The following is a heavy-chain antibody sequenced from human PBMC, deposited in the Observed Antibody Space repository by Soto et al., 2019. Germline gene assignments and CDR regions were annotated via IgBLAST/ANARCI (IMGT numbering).Heavy chain of an antibody. J-gene: IGHJ3*01. CDR3: ARGRDDA. CDR1: VYTFSNYD. CDR2: MNPDSGNT. V-gene: IGHV1-8*01. Sequence: QVQLVQSGAEVKKPGASVKVSCKASVYTFSNYDINWVRQATGQGLEWMGWMNPDSGNTGYAQKFQGRVTMTRNNSLRTAYMELSSLTSEDTAVYYCARGRDDAWGQGTRVTVSS. D-gene: IGHD1-1*01.